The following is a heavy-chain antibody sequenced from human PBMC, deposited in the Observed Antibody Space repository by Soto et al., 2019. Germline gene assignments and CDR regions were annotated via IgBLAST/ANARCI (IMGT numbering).Heavy chain of an antibody. CDR1: GGSISSSSYY. CDR2: IYYSGST. CDR3: ARQLGYCSSTSCYTGIYHYYGMDV. J-gene: IGHJ6*02. Sequence: SETLSLTCTVSGGSISSSSYYWGWIRQPPGKGLEWIGSIYYSGSTYYNPSLKSRVTISVDTSKNQFSLKLSSVTAADTAVYYCARQLGYCSSTSCYTGIYHYYGMDVWGQGTTVTVSS. V-gene: IGHV4-39*01. D-gene: IGHD2-2*02.